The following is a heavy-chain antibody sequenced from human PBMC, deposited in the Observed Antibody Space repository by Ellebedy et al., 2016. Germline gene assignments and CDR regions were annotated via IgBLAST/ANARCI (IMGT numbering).Heavy chain of an antibody. CDR3: ARLDGIAVAGPRQPNWFDP. CDR1: GYSFTSYW. V-gene: IGHV5-51*01. Sequence: GESLKISCKGSGYSFTSYWIGWVRQMPGKGLEWMGIIYPGDSDTRYSPSFQGQVTISADKSISTAYLQWSSLKASDTAMYYCARLDGIAVAGPRQPNWFDPWGQGTLVTVSS. CDR2: IYPGDSDT. J-gene: IGHJ5*02. D-gene: IGHD6-19*01.